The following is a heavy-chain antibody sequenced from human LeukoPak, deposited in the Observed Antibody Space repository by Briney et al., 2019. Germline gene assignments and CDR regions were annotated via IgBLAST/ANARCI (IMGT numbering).Heavy chain of an antibody. D-gene: IGHD4-17*01. CDR2: IYYSGST. Sequence: SETLSLTCTVSGGSISSYYWSWIRQPPGKGLEWIGYIYYSGSTNYNPSLKSRVTISVDTSKNQFSLKLSSVTAADTAVYYCARRPTVTTTLRGYFDYWGQGTLVTVSS. CDR3: ARRPTVTTTLRGYFDY. CDR1: GGSISSYY. V-gene: IGHV4-59*01. J-gene: IGHJ4*02.